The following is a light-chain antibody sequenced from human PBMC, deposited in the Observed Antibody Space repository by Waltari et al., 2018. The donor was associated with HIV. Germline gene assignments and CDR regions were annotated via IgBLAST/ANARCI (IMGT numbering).Light chain of an antibody. V-gene: IGLV1-40*01. CDR2: GNS. J-gene: IGLJ3*02. CDR3: QSFDNTLRGV. Sequence: TQPPSVSGAPGQRVTISCTGTSSNIGAGHDVHCYQQLPGTAPKLLLFGNSNRPAGVPDRFSGSKSGSSASLAITGLQPEDEGDYYCQSFDNTLRGVFGGGTKLTVL. CDR1: SSNIGAGHD.